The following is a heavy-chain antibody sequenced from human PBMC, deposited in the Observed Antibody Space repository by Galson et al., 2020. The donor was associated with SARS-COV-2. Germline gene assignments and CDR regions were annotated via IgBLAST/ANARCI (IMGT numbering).Heavy chain of an antibody. CDR2: IYYSGST. V-gene: IGHV4-59*08. D-gene: IGHD3-3*01. J-gene: IGHJ4*02. Sequence: SETLSLTCTVSGGSISSYYWSWIRQPPGKGLEWIGYIYYSGSTNYNPSLKSRVTISVDTSKNQFSLKLSSVTAADTAVYYCARHGRGDFWSGYYTFDYWGQGTLVTVSS. CDR3: ARHGRGDFWSGYYTFDY. CDR1: GGSISSYY.